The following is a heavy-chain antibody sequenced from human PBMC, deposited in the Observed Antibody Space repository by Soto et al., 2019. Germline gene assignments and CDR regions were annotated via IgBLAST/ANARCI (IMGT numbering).Heavy chain of an antibody. CDR1: GGSISSGGYD. J-gene: IGHJ4*02. CDR3: ARGPSGDKVDY. D-gene: IGHD1-26*01. Sequence: LSLTCTVSGGSISSGGYDWSWIRQPPGKDLEWIGHIYNSGNTYSNPSLKSRVTISVDTSKNQFSLKLSSVTAADTAVYYCARGPSGDKVDYWGQGTLVTVSS. CDR2: IYNSGNT. V-gene: IGHV4-30-4*01.